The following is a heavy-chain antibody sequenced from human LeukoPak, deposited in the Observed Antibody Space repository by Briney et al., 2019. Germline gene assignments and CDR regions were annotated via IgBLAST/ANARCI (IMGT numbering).Heavy chain of an antibody. CDR3: ARELWELDAFDI. CDR1: GFTFNHHW. J-gene: IGHJ3*02. Sequence: GGSLRLSWAASGFTFNHHWMSWVGQAPGKGLEWVANTKQDESEEYYADSVKGRFTISGDNAKNSLYLQMNSLRPEDSAMYYCARELWELDAFDIWGQGTMVIVSS. CDR2: TKQDESEE. D-gene: IGHD3-16*01. V-gene: IGHV3-7*03.